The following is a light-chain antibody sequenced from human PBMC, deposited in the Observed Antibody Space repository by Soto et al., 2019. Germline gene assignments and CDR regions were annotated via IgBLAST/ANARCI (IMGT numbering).Light chain of an antibody. Sequence: DIQMTQSPSSLSASVGDRVTITCRASQSISSSLNWYQQKPGKAPKLMIYTASSMQNGVPSRFSGSGSGTDVTLTINRLQPEYFATYYLQQSYRPPPHTFGQGTKLEIK. CDR3: QQSYRPPPHT. V-gene: IGKV1-39*01. CDR1: QSISSS. J-gene: IGKJ2*01. CDR2: TAS.